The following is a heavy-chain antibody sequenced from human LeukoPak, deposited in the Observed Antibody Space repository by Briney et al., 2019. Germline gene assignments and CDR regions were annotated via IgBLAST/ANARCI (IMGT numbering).Heavy chain of an antibody. Sequence: ASAKVSCKASGYTFTTYNINWVRQAPGQGLEWMGWISGYNGNTNYAQKLQGRVTMTTDTSTSTAYMELRSLKSDDTAVYYCASRYYYDNSGRKKLGSFDIWGQGTMVTVSS. CDR3: ASRYYYDNSGRKKLGSFDI. D-gene: IGHD3-22*01. V-gene: IGHV1-18*01. J-gene: IGHJ3*02. CDR2: ISGYNGNT. CDR1: GYTFTTYN.